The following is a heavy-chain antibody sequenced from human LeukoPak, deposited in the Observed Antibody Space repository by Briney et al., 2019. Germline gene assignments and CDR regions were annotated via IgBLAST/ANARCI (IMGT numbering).Heavy chain of an antibody. CDR2: ISPSFGST. CDR1: GYTFTSYN. CDR3: ARDNNGDWAIGDY. V-gene: IGHV1-46*01. Sequence: ASVKVSCTASGYTFTSYNVHWVRQAPGQGLEWMGIISPSFGSTTYAQKFQGRVTMTRDTSTGTVYMELSSLRSEDTAVYYCARDNNGDWAIGDYWGQGTLVTVSS. J-gene: IGHJ4*02. D-gene: IGHD4-17*01.